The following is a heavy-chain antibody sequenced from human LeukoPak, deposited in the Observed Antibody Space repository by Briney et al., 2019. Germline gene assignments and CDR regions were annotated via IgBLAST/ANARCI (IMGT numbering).Heavy chain of an antibody. CDR3: ARDSTGTTGNWFDP. CDR1: GGSISSYY. J-gene: IGHJ5*02. V-gene: IGHV4-59*01. Sequence: PSETLSLTCTVSGGSISSYYWSWIRQPPGKGLEWIGYIYYSGSTNYNPSLRSRVTISVDTSKNQFSLKLSSVTAADTAVYYCARDSTGTTGNWFDPWGQGTLVTVSS. D-gene: IGHD1-1*01. CDR2: IYYSGST.